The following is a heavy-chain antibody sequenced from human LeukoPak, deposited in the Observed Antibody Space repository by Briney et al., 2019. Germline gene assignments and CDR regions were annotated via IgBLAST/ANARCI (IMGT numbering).Heavy chain of an antibody. D-gene: IGHD3-10*01. CDR1: GYTFTSYA. CDR3: ARGSSYYGSGSYQIDY. J-gene: IGHJ4*02. CDR2: MNAHSGNT. Sequence: ASVKVSCKASGYTFTSYAIHWVRQATGQGLEWMGWMNAHSGNTGYAQKFQGRVTMTRNTSIFTAYMEVSSLRSEDTAVYYCARGSSYYGSGSYQIDYWGQGTLVTVSS. V-gene: IGHV1-8*02.